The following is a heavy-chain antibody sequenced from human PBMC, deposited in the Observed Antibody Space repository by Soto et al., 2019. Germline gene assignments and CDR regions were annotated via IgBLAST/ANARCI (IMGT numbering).Heavy chain of an antibody. J-gene: IGHJ5*02. Sequence: GVSVKVSCKASGYTLTSYYMHWVRQAPGQGLEWMGIINPSGGSTSYAQKFQGRVTMTRDTSTSTVYMELSSLRSEDTAVYYCARATPNNYDFWSGYYTGLNWFDPWGQGTLVTVSS. D-gene: IGHD3-3*01. CDR2: INPSGGST. V-gene: IGHV1-46*01. CDR1: GYTLTSYY. CDR3: ARATPNNYDFWSGYYTGLNWFDP.